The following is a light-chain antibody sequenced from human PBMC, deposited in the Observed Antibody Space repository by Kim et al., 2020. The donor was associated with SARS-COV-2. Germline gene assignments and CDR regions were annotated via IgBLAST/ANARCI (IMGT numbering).Light chain of an antibody. CDR2: GES. V-gene: IGLV3-1*01. Sequence: LYPGQTASITCSGDKLGDKYVCWYQQKPGKSPVLVIYGESKRPAGIPERFSGSNSGNTATLTISGTQAMDEADYYCQAWDSSTVVFGGGTQLTVL. CDR1: KLGDKY. J-gene: IGLJ2*01. CDR3: QAWDSSTVV.